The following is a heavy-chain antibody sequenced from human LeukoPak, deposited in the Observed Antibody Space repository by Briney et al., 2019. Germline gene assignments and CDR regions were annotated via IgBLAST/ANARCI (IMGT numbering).Heavy chain of an antibody. Sequence: SETLSLTCTVSGYSISSGYYWGWIRQPPGKGLEWIGEINHSGSTNYNPSPKSRVTISVDTSKNQFSLKLSSVTAADTAVYYCARHRPAYYYDSSGSHYYYYYMDVWGKGTTVTISS. J-gene: IGHJ6*03. V-gene: IGHV4-38-2*02. D-gene: IGHD3-22*01. CDR1: GYSISSGYY. CDR2: INHSGST. CDR3: ARHRPAYYYDSSGSHYYYYYMDV.